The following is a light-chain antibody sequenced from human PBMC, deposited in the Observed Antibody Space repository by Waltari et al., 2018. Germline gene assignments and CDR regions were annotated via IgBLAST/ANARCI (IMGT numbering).Light chain of an antibody. Sequence: EIVLTQSPDTLSLSPGERATLSCRARQSVGGDLSWYQHKPGQAPRLLISGASNRATGIPARFSGSGSGTDFTLTISSLEPEDFAVYYCQQRAGWPLYSFGQGTRLEI. V-gene: IGKV3-11*01. J-gene: IGKJ2*01. CDR3: QQRAGWPLYS. CDR1: QSVGGD. CDR2: GAS.